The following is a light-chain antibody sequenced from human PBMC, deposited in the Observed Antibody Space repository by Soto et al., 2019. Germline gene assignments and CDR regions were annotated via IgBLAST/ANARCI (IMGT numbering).Light chain of an antibody. Sequence: QSALTQPASVSGSPGQSITISCTGTSSDVGGYNYVSWYQQHPRKAPKLMIYEVSNRPSGVSNRFSGSKSGNTASLTISGLQAEDEADYYCSSYTSSSTPYVVFGGGTKLTVL. V-gene: IGLV2-14*01. CDR2: EVS. CDR3: SSYTSSSTPYVV. CDR1: SSDVGGYNY. J-gene: IGLJ2*01.